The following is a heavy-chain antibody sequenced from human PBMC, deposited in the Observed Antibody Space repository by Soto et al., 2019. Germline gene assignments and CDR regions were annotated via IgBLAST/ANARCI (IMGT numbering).Heavy chain of an antibody. CDR1: GFTFSSYW. D-gene: IGHD6-13*01. V-gene: IGHV3-7*01. Sequence: PGGSLRLSCAASGFTFSSYWMSWVRQAPGKGLEWVANIKQDGSEKYYVDSVKGRFTISRDNAKNSLYLQMNSLRAEDTAVYYCATFAIAAAGHDAFGIWGQGTMVTVSS. CDR2: IKQDGSEK. CDR3: ATFAIAAAGHDAFGI. J-gene: IGHJ3*02.